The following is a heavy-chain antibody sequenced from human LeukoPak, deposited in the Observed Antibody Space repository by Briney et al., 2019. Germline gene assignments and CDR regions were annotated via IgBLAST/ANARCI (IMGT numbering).Heavy chain of an antibody. CDR3: AKDLGWELPAEAY. D-gene: IGHD1-26*01. CDR1: GFTFKNYV. V-gene: IGHV3-23*01. CDR2: IYGSGVSI. Sequence: PGGSLRLSCVASGFTFKNYVMNWVRQAPGKGLEWLATIYGSGVSISYADPVKGRFTISRDNSNNTLYLQMNSPRAEDTAMYYCAKDLGWELPAEAYWGQGILVTVSS. J-gene: IGHJ4*02.